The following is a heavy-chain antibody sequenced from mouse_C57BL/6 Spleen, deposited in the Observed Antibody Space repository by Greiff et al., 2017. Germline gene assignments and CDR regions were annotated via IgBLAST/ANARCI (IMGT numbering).Heavy chain of an antibody. CDR3: ARGGPYGSSSY. Sequence: VQLQQPGAELVRPGSSVKLSCKASGYTFTSYWMHWVKQRPIQGLEWIGNIDPSDSETHYTQKFKDKATLTVDKSSSTAYRQLSSLTSEDSAVYYCARGGPYGSSSYWGQGTTLTVSS. J-gene: IGHJ2*01. CDR2: IDPSDSET. V-gene: IGHV1-52*01. CDR1: GYTFTSYW. D-gene: IGHD1-1*01.